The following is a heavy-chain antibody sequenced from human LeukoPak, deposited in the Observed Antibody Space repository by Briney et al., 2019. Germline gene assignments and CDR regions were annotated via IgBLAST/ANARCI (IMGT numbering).Heavy chain of an antibody. D-gene: IGHD3-16*01. CDR1: GYTFTTYG. Sequence: ASVKVSCKSSGYTFTTYGITWVRQAPGQGLEWMGWISTDNGDTNYAQKLQGRATMTTDTSTSTAYMELRSLRSDDTAVYYCAREGLGELTLDCWGQGTLVTVSS. J-gene: IGHJ4*02. CDR3: AREGLGELTLDC. CDR2: ISTDNGDT. V-gene: IGHV1-18*01.